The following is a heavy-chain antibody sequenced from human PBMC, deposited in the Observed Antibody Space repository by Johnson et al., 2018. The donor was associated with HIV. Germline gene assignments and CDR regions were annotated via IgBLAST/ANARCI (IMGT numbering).Heavy chain of an antibody. V-gene: IGHV3-66*01. CDR3: ARVTHSYGYWGAFDI. J-gene: IGHJ3*02. D-gene: IGHD5-18*01. CDR1: GFTVSRNY. Sequence: VQLVESGGGLVQPGGSLRLSCAASGFTVSRNYMSWVRQAPGKGLEWVSVIYSGGSTYHADSVKGRFTISRDNSKNTVYLQMNSLRAGDTAVYYCARVTHSYGYWGAFDIWGQGTMVTVSS. CDR2: IYSGGST.